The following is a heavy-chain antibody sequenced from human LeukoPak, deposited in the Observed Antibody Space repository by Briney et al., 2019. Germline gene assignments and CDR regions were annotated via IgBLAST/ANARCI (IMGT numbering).Heavy chain of an antibody. J-gene: IGHJ4*02. Sequence: SETLSLTCTVSGGSISRYYWSWIRQPPGKGLEWIGYIFTSGSTNYNPSLKSRVTISVDTSKNQFSLKLSSVTAADTAVYYCAGATYYDFWSGYYHFDYWGQGTLVTVSS. CDR2: IFTSGST. D-gene: IGHD3-3*01. CDR3: AGATYYDFWSGYYHFDY. V-gene: IGHV4-4*09. CDR1: GGSISRYY.